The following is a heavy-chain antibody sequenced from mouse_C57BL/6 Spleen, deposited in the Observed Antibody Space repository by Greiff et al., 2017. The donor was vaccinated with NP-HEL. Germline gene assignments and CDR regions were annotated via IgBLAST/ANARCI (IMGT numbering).Heavy chain of an antibody. CDR1: GYAFTNYL. V-gene: IGHV1-54*01. J-gene: IGHJ4*01. CDR3: VREVGNYYAMGY. CDR2: FNPGSGGT. Sequence: VKLVESGAELVRPGTSVKVSCKASGYAFTNYLIEWVKQRPGQGLEWIGVFNPGSGGTNYNEKFKGKATLTADKSSSTAYMQLSRLTSEDAAVDFCVREVGNYYAMGYWGQGTTVTVSS. D-gene: IGHD1-1*02.